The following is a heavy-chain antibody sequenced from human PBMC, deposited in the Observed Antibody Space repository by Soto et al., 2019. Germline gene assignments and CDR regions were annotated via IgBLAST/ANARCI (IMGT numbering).Heavy chain of an antibody. D-gene: IGHD3-3*01. J-gene: IGHJ3*02. CDR3: ARGHADFWSGYYISDAFDI. Sequence: SETLSLTCTVSGGSISSYYWSWIRQPPGKGLEWIGYIYYSGSTNYNPSLKSRVTISVDTSKNQFSLKLSSVTAADTAVYYCARGHADFWSGYYISDAFDIWGQGTMVTVSS. CDR2: IYYSGST. V-gene: IGHV4-59*01. CDR1: GGSISSYY.